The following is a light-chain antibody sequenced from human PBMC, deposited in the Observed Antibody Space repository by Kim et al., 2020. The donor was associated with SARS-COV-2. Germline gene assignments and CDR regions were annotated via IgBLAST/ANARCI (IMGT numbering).Light chain of an antibody. V-gene: IGKV3-11*01. Sequence: EIVLTQSPATLSLSPGERATLSCRASQSVSSYLAWYQQKPGQAPRLLIYDASNRATGIPARFSGSASGTDFTLTISSLEPEDFAVYYCQQRSNWPPWTFGQGTKLEI. CDR1: QSVSSY. J-gene: IGKJ1*01. CDR3: QQRSNWPPWT. CDR2: DAS.